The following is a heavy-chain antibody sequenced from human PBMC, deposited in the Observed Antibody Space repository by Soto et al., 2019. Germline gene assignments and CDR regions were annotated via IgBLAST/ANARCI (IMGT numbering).Heavy chain of an antibody. CDR2: INPNTGGT. V-gene: IGHV1-2*02. J-gene: IGHJ6*02. D-gene: IGHD3-16*01. CDR3: ARERYLVLSDGMDV. CDR1: GFSLTGYY. Sequence: ASVKVSCKASGFSLTGYYFHWIRAAPGQGLEWLGWINPNTGGTTYAQKFQGRVTLTWDTSINTAYMELSSLRPDDTAMYYCARERYLVLSDGMDVWGQGTSVTVSS.